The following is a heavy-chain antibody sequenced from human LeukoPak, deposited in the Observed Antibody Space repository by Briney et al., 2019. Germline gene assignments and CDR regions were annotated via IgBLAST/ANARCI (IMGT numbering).Heavy chain of an antibody. J-gene: IGHJ4*02. Sequence: ASVKVSFKASGGTFSSYAISWVRQAPGQGLEWMGRIIPILGIANYAQKFQGRVAITADKSTSTAYMELSSLRSEDTAVYYCARTASGLDYWGQGTLVTVSS. V-gene: IGHV1-69*04. CDR2: IIPILGIA. CDR3: ARTASGLDY. CDR1: GGTFSSYA. D-gene: IGHD6-6*01.